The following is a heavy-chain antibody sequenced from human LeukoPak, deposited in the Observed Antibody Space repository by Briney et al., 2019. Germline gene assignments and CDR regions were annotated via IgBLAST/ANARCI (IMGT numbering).Heavy chain of an antibody. D-gene: IGHD6-19*01. CDR3: AKDQDQWLSRGHFDY. Sequence: GGSLRLSCAASGFTFSSSGMSWVRQAPGKGLEWVSAISGSGGSTYYADSVKGRFTISRDNSKNTLYLQMNSLRAEDTAVYYCAKDQDQWLSRGHFDYWGQGTLVTVSS. J-gene: IGHJ4*02. CDR2: ISGSGGST. V-gene: IGHV3-23*01. CDR1: GFTFSSSG.